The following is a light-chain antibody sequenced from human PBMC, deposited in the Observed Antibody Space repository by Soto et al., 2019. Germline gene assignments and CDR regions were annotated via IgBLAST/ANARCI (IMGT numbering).Light chain of an antibody. J-gene: IGLJ1*01. CDR2: RNN. V-gene: IGLV1-47*01. CDR3: AAWDDSLSGSYV. CDR1: SSNIGSNY. Sequence: QSVLTQPPSASGTAGQRVTISSSGSSSNIGSNYVYWYQQLPGTAPKLLIYRNNQRPSGVPDRFSGSKSGTSASLAISGLRSEDEADYYCAAWDDSLSGSYVFGTGTKVTVL.